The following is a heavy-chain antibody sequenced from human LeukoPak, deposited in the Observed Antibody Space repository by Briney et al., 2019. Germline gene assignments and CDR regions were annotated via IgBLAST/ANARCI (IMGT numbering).Heavy chain of an antibody. V-gene: IGHV4-59*12. CDR3: ARVGYDYVWGSYRSPYMDV. D-gene: IGHD3-16*02. J-gene: IGHJ6*03. Sequence: SETLSLTCTVSGGSISSYYWSWIRQPAGKGLEWIGYIYYSGSTNYNPSLKSRVTISVDTSKNQFSLKLSSVTAADTAVYYCARVGYDYVWGSYRSPYMDVWGKGTTVTVSS. CDR2: IYYSGST. CDR1: GGSISSYY.